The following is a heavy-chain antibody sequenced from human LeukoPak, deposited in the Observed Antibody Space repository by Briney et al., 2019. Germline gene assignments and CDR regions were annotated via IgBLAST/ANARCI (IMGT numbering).Heavy chain of an antibody. CDR2: IYYSGST. V-gene: IGHV4-38-2*02. CDR1: GYSISSGYY. CDR3: ARDRYYYDSSDY. Sequence: NASETLSLTCTVSGYSISSGYYWGWIRQPPGKGLEWIGSIYYSGSTYYNPSLKSRVTISVDTSKNQFSLKLSSVTAADTAVYYCARDRYYYDSSDYWGQGTLVTVSS. D-gene: IGHD3-22*01. J-gene: IGHJ4*02.